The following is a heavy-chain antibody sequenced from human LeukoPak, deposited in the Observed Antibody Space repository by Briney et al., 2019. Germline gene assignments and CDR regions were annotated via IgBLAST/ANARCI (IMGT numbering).Heavy chain of an antibody. J-gene: IGHJ5*02. CDR3: ARRVRGVRWFDP. CDR2: INPNSGGT. CDR1: GYTFTGYY. V-gene: IGHV1-2*02. D-gene: IGHD3-10*01. Sequence: ASVKVSCKASGYTFTGYYMHWVRQAPGQGLEWMGWINPNSGGTNYAQKFQGRVTMTRDTSKNQFSLKLSSVTAADTAVYYCARRVRGVRWFDPWGQGTLVTVSS.